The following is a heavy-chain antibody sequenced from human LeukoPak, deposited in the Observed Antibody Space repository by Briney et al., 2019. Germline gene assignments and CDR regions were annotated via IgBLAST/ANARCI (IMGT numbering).Heavy chain of an antibody. J-gene: IGHJ3*02. CDR3: ARDSGSYHLRRAFDI. Sequence: GGSLRLSCAASGFTFSSYWMSWVRQAPGKGLEWVANIKQDGSEKYYVDSVKGRFTISRDNAKNSLYLQMNSLRAEDTAVYYCARDSGSYHLRRAFDIWGQGTMVTVSS. V-gene: IGHV3-7*01. D-gene: IGHD1-26*01. CDR2: IKQDGSEK. CDR1: GFTFSSYW.